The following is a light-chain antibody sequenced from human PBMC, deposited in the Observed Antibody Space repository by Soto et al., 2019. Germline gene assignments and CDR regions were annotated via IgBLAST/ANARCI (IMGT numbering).Light chain of an antibody. CDR3: QQYGSSGT. CDR2: GAS. CDR1: QSVTNNY. V-gene: IGKV3-20*01. Sequence: DIVLMQSPGPLSLSPGERAPISCRASQSVTNNYLAWYQQQPGQAPRLLFYGASSRATGLPDRFSGSGSGTYFTLTISRLEPEDFALYYCQQYGSSGTFGQGTKGDIK. J-gene: IGKJ1*01.